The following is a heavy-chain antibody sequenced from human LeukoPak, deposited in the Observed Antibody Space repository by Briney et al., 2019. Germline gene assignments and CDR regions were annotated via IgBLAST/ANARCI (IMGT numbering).Heavy chain of an antibody. Sequence: GGSLRLSCAASGFTFSTYGMSWVRQAPGKGLEWVSAISSSGFGTYYADSVKGRFTISRDNSKNTLYLQVNSLRAEDTAVYYCARALREVGATILYYYYMDVWGKGTTVTVSS. CDR3: ARALREVGATILYYYYMDV. CDR1: GFTFSTYG. D-gene: IGHD1-26*01. CDR2: ISSSGFGT. V-gene: IGHV3-23*01. J-gene: IGHJ6*03.